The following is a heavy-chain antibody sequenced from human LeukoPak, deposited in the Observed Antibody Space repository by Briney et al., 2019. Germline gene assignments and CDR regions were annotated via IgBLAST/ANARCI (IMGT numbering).Heavy chain of an antibody. V-gene: IGHV3-7*01. CDR2: VNQAGTQK. CDR1: GFTFSTQW. J-gene: IGHJ6*03. Sequence: GGSLRLSCAASGFTFSTQWMSWVRQAPGKGLEWVAIVNQAGTQKYYVDSVKGRFTISGDNAENSLYLQMNSLRAEDTAVYYCAREHYFYYVDVWGTGTTVTVSS. CDR3: AREHYFYYVDV.